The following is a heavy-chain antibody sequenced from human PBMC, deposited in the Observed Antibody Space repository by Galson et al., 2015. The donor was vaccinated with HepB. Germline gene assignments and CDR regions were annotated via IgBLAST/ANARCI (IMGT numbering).Heavy chain of an antibody. CDR1: GYTFTDYY. Sequence: SVKVSCKASGYTFTDYYIHWVRQAPGQGPEWMGWIDPESGGTNSAQKFQGRVTMTRDTSITTAYMDLSRLTTDDTAVYYCVKDYRSSGLYGFHIWGQGTMVTVSS. J-gene: IGHJ3*02. V-gene: IGHV1-2*02. D-gene: IGHD3-22*01. CDR2: IDPESGGT. CDR3: VKDYRSSGLYGFHI.